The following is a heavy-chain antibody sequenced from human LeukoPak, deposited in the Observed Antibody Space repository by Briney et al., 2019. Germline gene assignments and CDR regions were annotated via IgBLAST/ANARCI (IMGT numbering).Heavy chain of an antibody. V-gene: IGHV1-46*01. CDR3: ARDRDYGDYVRYYYYYGMDV. CDR1: GHTFTSYY. J-gene: IGHJ6*02. CDR2: INPSGGST. D-gene: IGHD4-17*01. Sequence: ASVKVSCKASGHTFTSYYMHWVRQAPGQGLEWMGIINPSGGSTSYAQKFQGRVTMTRDTSTSTVYMELSSLRSEDTAVYYCARDRDYGDYVRYYYYYGMDVWGQGTTVTVSS.